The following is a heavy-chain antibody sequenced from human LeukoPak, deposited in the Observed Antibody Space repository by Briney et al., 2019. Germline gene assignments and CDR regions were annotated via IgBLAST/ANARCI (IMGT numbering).Heavy chain of an antibody. Sequence: PGGSLRLSCADSQFTFNGSWMNWVRQAPGKGLEWVANMDPTGSHKRYVHSVRGRFTISKDNPGASLYLDMHSLRAEDTAIYYCAIWTSGNYWGQGPLVRVSS. CDR3: AIWTSGNY. D-gene: IGHD1-1*01. J-gene: IGHJ4*02. V-gene: IGHV3-7*01. CDR1: QFTFNGSW. CDR2: MDPTGSHK.